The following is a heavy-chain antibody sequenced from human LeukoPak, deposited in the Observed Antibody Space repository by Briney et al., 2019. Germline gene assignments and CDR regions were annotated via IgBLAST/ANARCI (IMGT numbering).Heavy chain of an antibody. D-gene: IGHD6-13*01. Sequence: GASVKVSCKASGYTFTSYDINWGRPATGQGLEWMGWMNPNSGNTGYAQEFQGRVTMTRNTSISTAYMELSSLRSEDTAVYYCARVAAAQAGMDVWGQGTTVTVSS. CDR1: GYTFTSYD. J-gene: IGHJ6*02. CDR2: MNPNSGNT. CDR3: ARVAAAQAGMDV. V-gene: IGHV1-8*01.